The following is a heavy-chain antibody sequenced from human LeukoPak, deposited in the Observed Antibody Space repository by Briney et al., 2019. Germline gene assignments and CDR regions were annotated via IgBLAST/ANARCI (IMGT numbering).Heavy chain of an antibody. CDR2: INHNAETI. V-gene: IGHV3-48*02. CDR3: ARDSDWAFDN. J-gene: IGHJ4*02. D-gene: IGHD2-21*02. Sequence: PGGSLRVSCAASGFTFSSYVMSWIRQAPGNGLEWVSYINHNAETIYYADSVKGRFTISRDNAKNVLYLQMNRLRDGDTAVYFCARDSDWAFDNWGQGTLVTVSS. CDR1: GFTFSSYV.